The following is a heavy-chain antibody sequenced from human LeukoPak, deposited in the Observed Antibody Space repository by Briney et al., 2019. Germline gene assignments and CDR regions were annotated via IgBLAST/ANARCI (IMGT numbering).Heavy chain of an antibody. J-gene: IGHJ5*02. V-gene: IGHV4-38-2*02. CDR2: IYHSGST. CDR1: GYSISSGYY. CDR3: GREVRQKGLGFDP. D-gene: IGHD2-15*01. Sequence: SETLSLTCTVSGYSISSGYYWGWIRQAPGKGLEWIGSIYHSGSTYYNSSLTSRVTISVDTSKNQFSLKLSSVTAADTAVYYCGREVRQKGLGFDPWGQGTLVTVSS.